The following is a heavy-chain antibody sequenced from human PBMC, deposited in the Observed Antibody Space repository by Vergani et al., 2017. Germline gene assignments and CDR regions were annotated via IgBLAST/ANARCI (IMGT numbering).Heavy chain of an antibody. CDR1: GYTFTSYA. Sequence: QVQLVQSGAEVKKPGASVKVSCKASGYTFTSYAMHWVRQAPGQRLEWMGWINAGNGNTKYSQKFQGIVTITRDTSASTAYMELSSRRSEDTAVYYCARMKGPSNWFDPWGQGTLVTVSS. J-gene: IGHJ5*02. CDR3: ARMKGPSNWFDP. V-gene: IGHV1-3*01. CDR2: INAGNGNT.